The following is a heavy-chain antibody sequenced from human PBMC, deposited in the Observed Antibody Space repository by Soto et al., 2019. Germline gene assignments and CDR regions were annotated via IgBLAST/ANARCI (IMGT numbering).Heavy chain of an antibody. V-gene: IGHV4-31*03. CDR1: GGSISSGGYY. CDR3: ASTRPPYRPFQRYYFDY. CDR2: IYYSGST. Sequence: QVQLQESGPGLVKPSQTLSLTCTVSGGSISSGGYYWSWIRQHPGKGLEWIGYIYYSGSTYYNPSLKSRVTISVDTSKNQFSLKLSSVTAADTAVYYCASTRPPYRPFQRYYFDYWGQGTLVTVSS. D-gene: IGHD4-4*01. J-gene: IGHJ4*02.